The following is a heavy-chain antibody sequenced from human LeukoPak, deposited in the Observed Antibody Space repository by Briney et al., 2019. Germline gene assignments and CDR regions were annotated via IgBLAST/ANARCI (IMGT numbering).Heavy chain of an antibody. CDR2: MNPNSGNT. CDR3: ARGLRFGELWGYRFDP. J-gene: IGHJ5*02. V-gene: IGHV1-8*01. CDR1: GYTFTSYD. Sequence: ASVKVSCKASGYTFTSYDINWVRQATGQGLEWMGWMNPNSGNTGYAQKFQGRVTMTRNTSISKAYMELSSLRYEDTAVYYCARGLRFGELWGYRFDPWGQGTLVTVSS. D-gene: IGHD3-10*01.